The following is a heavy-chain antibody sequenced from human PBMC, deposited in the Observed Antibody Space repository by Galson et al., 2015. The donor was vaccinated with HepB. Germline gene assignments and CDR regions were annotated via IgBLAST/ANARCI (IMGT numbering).Heavy chain of an antibody. Sequence: SVKVSCKASGHTFTAYHIHWVRQAPGQGLEWMGLVISNSGDTKYAQRFQGRVTMTRDTSINTAYMELSSLTSDDTAIYYCANAVTGTTIGTAGSWGQGTLVTVSS. J-gene: IGHJ5*02. D-gene: IGHD1-20*01. CDR3: ANAVTGTTIGTAGS. CDR1: GHTFTAYH. CDR2: VISNSGDT. V-gene: IGHV1-2*02.